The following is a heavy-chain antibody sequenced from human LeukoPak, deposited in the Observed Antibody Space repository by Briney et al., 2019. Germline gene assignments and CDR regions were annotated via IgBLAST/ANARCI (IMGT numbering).Heavy chain of an antibody. Sequence: GGSLRLSCTASGFTFGDYAMTWVRQAPGKGLEWAGFITSKAYGGTTQYAASVKGRFTISRDDSKSLAYLQMNSLKIEDTAVYFCTRAGGFCGGDCYDNWGQGTLVTVSS. CDR2: ITSKAYGGTT. V-gene: IGHV3-49*04. J-gene: IGHJ4*02. D-gene: IGHD2-21*01. CDR1: GFTFGDYA. CDR3: TRAGGFCGGDCYDN.